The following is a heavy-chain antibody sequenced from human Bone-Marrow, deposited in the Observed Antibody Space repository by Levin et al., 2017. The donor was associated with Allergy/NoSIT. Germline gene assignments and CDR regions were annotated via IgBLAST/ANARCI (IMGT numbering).Heavy chain of an antibody. D-gene: IGHD1-26*01. CDR3: SWENPEGSFQN. CDR1: GLSFSHPW. J-gene: IGHJ4*02. V-gene: IGHV3-15*01. Sequence: PGGSLRLSCAASGLSFSHPWMNWVRQSPGKGLEWLGRIKPMTVGGTTYYAAAVKGRFILSRDDSKNMLFLQLNSLKDEDTAVYYCSWENPEGSFQNWGQGTLVTVSS. CDR2: IKPMTVGGTT.